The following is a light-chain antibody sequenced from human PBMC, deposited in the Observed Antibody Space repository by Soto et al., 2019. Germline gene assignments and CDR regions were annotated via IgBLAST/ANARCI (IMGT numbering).Light chain of an antibody. V-gene: IGKV1-27*01. Sequence: DIQMTQSPSSLSASVGDRVTITCRASQGISNYLAWYQQKPGKVPKLLIYAASTLQSGVPSRFSGSGSGTDFTLTISSLKPEDVATYYCQKYNSAPTFGGGTKVEIK. CDR1: QGISNY. J-gene: IGKJ4*01. CDR2: AAS. CDR3: QKYNSAPT.